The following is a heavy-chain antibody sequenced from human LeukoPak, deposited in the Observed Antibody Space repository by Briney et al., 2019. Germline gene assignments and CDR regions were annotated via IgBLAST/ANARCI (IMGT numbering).Heavy chain of an antibody. CDR1: GFTFSNYA. D-gene: IGHD1-26*01. Sequence: PGGSLRLSCAASGFTFSNYAMSWVRQAPGKGLEWVSGISGSGGSTYYADSVKGRFTISRDNSKNTLYLQMDSLRAEDTAVYYCAKELGLGGATTPIDAFDIWGQGTMVTVSS. CDR3: AKELGLGGATTPIDAFDI. J-gene: IGHJ3*02. CDR2: ISGSGGST. V-gene: IGHV3-23*01.